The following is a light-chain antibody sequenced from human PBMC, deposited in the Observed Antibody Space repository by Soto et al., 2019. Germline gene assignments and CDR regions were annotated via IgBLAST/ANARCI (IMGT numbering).Light chain of an antibody. CDR1: NIGSKS. V-gene: IGLV3-9*01. J-gene: IGLJ2*01. CDR2: RDS. Sequence: SHELTQPLSVSVALGQTARITCGGNNIGSKSVHWYQQRPGQAPVLVIYRDSYRPSGIPERFSGSNSGNTATLTISRAQAGDEADYYCQVWDSSTVVLGGGTKLTVL. CDR3: QVWDSSTVV.